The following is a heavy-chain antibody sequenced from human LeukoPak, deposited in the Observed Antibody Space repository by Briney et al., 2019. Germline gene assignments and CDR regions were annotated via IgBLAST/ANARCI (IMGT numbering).Heavy chain of an antibody. Sequence: GGSLRLSCAASGFTFSSYWMHWVRQAPGKGLVWVSRINSDGSSTSYADSVKGRFTISRDNAKNTLYLQMNSLRAEDTAVYYRASPSRGLPFDYWGQGTLVTVSS. CDR3: ASPSRGLPFDY. V-gene: IGHV3-74*01. D-gene: IGHD1-26*01. J-gene: IGHJ4*02. CDR1: GFTFSSYW. CDR2: INSDGSST.